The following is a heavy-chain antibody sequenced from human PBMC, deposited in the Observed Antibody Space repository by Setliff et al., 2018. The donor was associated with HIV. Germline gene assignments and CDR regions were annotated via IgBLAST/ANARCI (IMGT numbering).Heavy chain of an antibody. Sequence: ASVKVSCKASGYTFTSYGISWVRQAPGQGLEWMGWISAYNGNTNYAQKLQGRVTMTTDTSTSTAYMELRSLRSDDAAVYYCARDGDAYDYGDYESVVSMYYFDYWGQGTLVTVSS. J-gene: IGHJ4*02. CDR3: ARDGDAYDYGDYESVVSMYYFDY. CDR1: GYTFTSYG. CDR2: ISAYNGNT. V-gene: IGHV1-18*01. D-gene: IGHD4-17*01.